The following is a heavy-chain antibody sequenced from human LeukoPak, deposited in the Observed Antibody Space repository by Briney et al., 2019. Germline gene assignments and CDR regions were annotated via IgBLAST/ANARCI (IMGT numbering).Heavy chain of an antibody. CDR1: GGSISSYH. CDR3: ARGYDWGGIYYYGMDV. CDR2: IYYSGST. Sequence: PSETLSLTCTVSGGSISSYHWSWIRQPPGKGLEWIGYIYYSGSTNYNPSLKSRVTISVDTSKNQFSLKLSSVTAADTAVYYCARGYDWGGIYYYGMDVWGQGTRSPSP. V-gene: IGHV4-59*01. J-gene: IGHJ6*02. D-gene: IGHD5-12*01.